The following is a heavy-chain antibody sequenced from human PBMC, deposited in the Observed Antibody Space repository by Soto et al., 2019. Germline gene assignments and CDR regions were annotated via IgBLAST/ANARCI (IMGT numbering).Heavy chain of an antibody. CDR1: GGSITNYY. Sequence: QVQLQESGPGLVKPSETLSLMCTVSGGSITNYYWSWIRQSPAKGLEWIGYVSDSGSTKYNPSLKSRVTISVDTSKNQFALKLTSLTAADTAVYYCARERVVHSAMDFWGQGTTVTVSS. V-gene: IGHV4-59*12. CDR3: ARERVVHSAMDF. CDR2: VSDSGST. D-gene: IGHD2-15*01. J-gene: IGHJ6*02.